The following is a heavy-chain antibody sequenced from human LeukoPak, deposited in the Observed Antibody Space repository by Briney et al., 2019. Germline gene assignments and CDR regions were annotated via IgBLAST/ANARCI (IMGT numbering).Heavy chain of an antibody. D-gene: IGHD2-2*02. CDR3: ARAYCSSTSCYMVVLDY. V-gene: IGHV3-30*03. J-gene: IGHJ4*02. CDR2: ISYDGSNK. Sequence: GGSLRLSCAASGFTFSSYGMHWVRQAPGKGLEWVAVISYDGSNKYYADSVKGRFTISRDNSKNTLYLQMNSLRAEDTAVYYCARAYCSSTSCYMVVLDYWGQGTLVTVSS. CDR1: GFTFSSYG.